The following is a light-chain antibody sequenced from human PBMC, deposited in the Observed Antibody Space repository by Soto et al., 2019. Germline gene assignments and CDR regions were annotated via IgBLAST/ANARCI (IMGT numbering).Light chain of an antibody. CDR1: TGAVTSSHY. J-gene: IGLJ1*01. Sequence: QAVVTQEPSLTVSPGGTVTLTCGSSTGAVTSSHYAYWIQQKPGQVPRTLIYDTSNKHSWTPARFSGSLLGGKAALTLSGAQPEDEADYYCLLYCRPSEVFGNGTKVTVL. CDR2: DTS. V-gene: IGLV7-46*01. CDR3: LLYCRPSEV.